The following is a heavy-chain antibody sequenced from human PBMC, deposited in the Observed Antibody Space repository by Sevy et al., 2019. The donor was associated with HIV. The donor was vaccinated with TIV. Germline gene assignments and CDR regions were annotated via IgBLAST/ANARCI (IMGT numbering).Heavy chain of an antibody. CDR3: VKEGGGEGGDH. V-gene: IGHV3-30*02. CDR1: GFSYSSYG. Sequence: GGSLTLSCAAPGFSYSSYGMHGVRQAPGKGLEGVEYIQYDGSNKDYADSVKGRFTISKDNSKNTLDLQINSLRVEDTAVYYCVKEGGGEGGDHWGQGTLVTVSS. J-gene: IGHJ4*02. D-gene: IGHD2-21*01. CDR2: IQYDGSNK.